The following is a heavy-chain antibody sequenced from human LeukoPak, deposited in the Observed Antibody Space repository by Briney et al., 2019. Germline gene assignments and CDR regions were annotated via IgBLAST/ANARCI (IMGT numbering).Heavy chain of an antibody. CDR2: FDPEEGET. CDR1: GCTLNELS. Sequence: GASVKVSCKVSGCTLNELSIHWVRQAPGGGPEWVGGFDPEEGETIYAHRFQGRVSMTEDTSTDTAYMELRSLRSEDTAVYYCATDVETTDQEGAFDMWGQGTMVTVSS. V-gene: IGHV1-24*01. J-gene: IGHJ3*02. D-gene: IGHD4-11*01. CDR3: ATDVETTDQEGAFDM.